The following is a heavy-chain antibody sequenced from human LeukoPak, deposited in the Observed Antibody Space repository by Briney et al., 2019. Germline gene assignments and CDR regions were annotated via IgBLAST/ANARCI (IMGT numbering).Heavy chain of an antibody. CDR1: GYTFTSYA. CDR2: INTNTGNP. CDR3: ARDYRGGSLEEYYGMDV. J-gene: IGHJ6*02. Sequence: ASVKVSCKASGYTFTSYAMNWVRQAPGQGLEWMGWINTNTGNPTYAQGFTGRFVFSLDTSVSTAYLQISSLKAEDTAVYYCARDYRGGSLEEYYGMDVWGQGTTVAVSS. D-gene: IGHD1-1*01. V-gene: IGHV7-4-1*02.